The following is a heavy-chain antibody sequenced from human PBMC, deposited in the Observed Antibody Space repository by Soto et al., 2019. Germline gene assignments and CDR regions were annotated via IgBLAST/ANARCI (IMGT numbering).Heavy chain of an antibody. CDR2: IHYSGST. V-gene: IGHV4-59*01. CDR3: ARVIRRGGSTSWYEHYAMDV. CDR1: GGSISTFY. J-gene: IGHJ6*02. D-gene: IGHD6-13*01. Sequence: SETLSLTCTFSGGSISTFYWSWIRQTPGKGLKWFGYIHYSGSTNYNPSLKSRVTISVDTSKNKFSLNLTSVTAPDTAVYYCARVIRRGGSTSWYEHYAMDVWGQGTTVTVSS.